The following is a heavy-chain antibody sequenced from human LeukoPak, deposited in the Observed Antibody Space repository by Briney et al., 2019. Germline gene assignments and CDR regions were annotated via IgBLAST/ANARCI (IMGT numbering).Heavy chain of an antibody. V-gene: IGHV1-18*01. J-gene: IGHJ4*02. CDR3: ARGLDLSLSSSAGSDY. CDR1: GYTFTSYG. D-gene: IGHD6-6*01. CDR2: ISADNGNT. Sequence: ASVKVSCKASGYTFTSYGISWVRQAPGQGLEWMGCISADNGNTNYAQRLKGRVTMTTDTSKSTAYMQLNSLRSDDTAVYYCARGLDLSLSSSAGSDYWGQGTLVTVSS.